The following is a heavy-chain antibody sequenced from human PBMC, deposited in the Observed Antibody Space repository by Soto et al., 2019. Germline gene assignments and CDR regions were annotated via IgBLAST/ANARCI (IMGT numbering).Heavy chain of an antibody. CDR2: IYWDHDK. Sequence: QITLKESGPTLVKPTQTLTLTCTFSGFSLSTSGVGVGWIRQPPGKALEWLALIYWDHDKRYSPSLKSRLTITKDTSKNQVVLTMTTMDPVDTATYYCAHSSSSGWYYLADYWGQGTLVTVSS. D-gene: IGHD6-19*01. CDR1: GFSLSTSGVG. CDR3: AHSSSSGWYYLADY. J-gene: IGHJ4*02. V-gene: IGHV2-5*02.